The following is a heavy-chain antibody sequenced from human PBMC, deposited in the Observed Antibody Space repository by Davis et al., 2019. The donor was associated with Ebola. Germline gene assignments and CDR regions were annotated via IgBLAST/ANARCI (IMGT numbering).Heavy chain of an antibody. V-gene: IGHV4-59*01. CDR3: AKNYYGSGNSYPGGYYYYYFMDV. Sequence: PGGSLRLSCTVSGCSLSSYYWSWIRQPPGKGLEWIAYIYYSGSTTNYNPSLKSRVTISVDTSKNQFSLELSSVTAADTAVYYCAKNYYGSGNSYPGGYYYYYFMDVWGEGTTVTVSS. D-gene: IGHD3-10*01. CDR2: IYYSGST. J-gene: IGHJ6*03. CDR1: GCSLSSYY.